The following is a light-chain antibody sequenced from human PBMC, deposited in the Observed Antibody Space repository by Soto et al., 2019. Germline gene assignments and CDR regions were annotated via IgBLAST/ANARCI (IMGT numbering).Light chain of an antibody. Sequence: QSVLTQPASVSGSPRQSITISCTGTSSDVGSYDLVSWYQQHPGKAPKLIIYDVSKRPSGVSSRFSGSKSGNTASLTISGLQAEDEADHYCCSYAGSTTYAFGTGTKVTVL. J-gene: IGLJ1*01. CDR1: SSDVGSYDL. CDR2: DVS. CDR3: CSYAGSTTYA. V-gene: IGLV2-23*02.